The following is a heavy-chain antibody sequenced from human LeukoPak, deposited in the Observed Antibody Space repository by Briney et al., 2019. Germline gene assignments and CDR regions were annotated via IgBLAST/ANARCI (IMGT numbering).Heavy chain of an antibody. CDR3: AAGIAAAVPFDY. J-gene: IGHJ4*02. Sequence: SQTLSLNCTVSGGSISSGGYYWSWIRQHPGKGLEWIGYIYYSGSTYYNPSLKSRVTISVDTSKNQFSLKLSSVTAADTAVYYCAAGIAAAVPFDYWGQGTLVTVSS. D-gene: IGHD6-13*01. V-gene: IGHV4-31*03. CDR2: IYYSGST. CDR1: GGSISSGGYY.